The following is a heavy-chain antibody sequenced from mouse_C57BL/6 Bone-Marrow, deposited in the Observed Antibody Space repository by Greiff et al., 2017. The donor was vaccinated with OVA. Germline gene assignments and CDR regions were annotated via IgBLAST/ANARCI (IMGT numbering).Heavy chain of an antibody. CDR2: IWGVGST. J-gene: IGHJ4*01. Sequence: VKLMESGPGLVAPSQSLSITCTVSGFSLTSYGVDWVRQSPGKGLEWLGVIWGVGSTNYNSALKSRLSISKDNSKSQVFLKMNSLQTDDTAMYYCASEGPLGAMDYWGQGTSVTVSS. D-gene: IGHD4-1*01. CDR3: ASEGPLGAMDY. V-gene: IGHV2-6*01. CDR1: GFSLTSYG.